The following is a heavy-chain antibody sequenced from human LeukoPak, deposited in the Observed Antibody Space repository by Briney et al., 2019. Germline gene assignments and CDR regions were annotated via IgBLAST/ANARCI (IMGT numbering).Heavy chain of an antibody. CDR1: GGSISSYY. CDR2: IYYSGST. J-gene: IGHJ4*02. V-gene: IGHV4-59*08. D-gene: IGHD3-3*01. CDR3: ARPPRDYVFWSGYYRGGYFDY. Sequence: SETLSLTCTVSGGSISSYYWSWIRQPPGKGLEWIGYIYYSGSTNYNPSLKSRVTISVDTSKNQFSLKLSSVPAADTAVYYCARPPRDYVFWSGYYRGGYFDYWGQGPLVTVSS.